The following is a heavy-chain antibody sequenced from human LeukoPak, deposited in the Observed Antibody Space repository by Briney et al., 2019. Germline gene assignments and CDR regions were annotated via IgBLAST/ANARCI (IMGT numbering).Heavy chain of an antibody. Sequence: GGSLRLSCAASGFTFSSYAMSWVRQAPGKGLEWVSAISGSGGSTYYADSVKGRFTISRDNSKNTLYLQKNSLRAEDTAVYYCAKAHIVVVVAATAFDYWGQGTLVTVSS. CDR2: ISGSGGST. V-gene: IGHV3-23*01. D-gene: IGHD2-15*01. CDR1: GFTFSSYA. CDR3: AKAHIVVVVAATAFDY. J-gene: IGHJ4*02.